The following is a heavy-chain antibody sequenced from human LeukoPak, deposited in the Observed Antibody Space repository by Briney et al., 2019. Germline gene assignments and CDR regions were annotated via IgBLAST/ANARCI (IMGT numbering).Heavy chain of an antibody. CDR2: IYTSGST. CDR3: AKDQGEAFGSSWFAGLFP. Sequence: PSETLSLTCTVSGGSISSDYWSWIRQPDGKGLEWIGRIYTSGSTNYNPSLKSRVSMSVDTSTNQFSLKLSSVTAADTAVYYCAKDQGEAFGSSWFAGLFPWGQGSLVAVSS. J-gene: IGHJ5*02. V-gene: IGHV4-4*07. D-gene: IGHD6-13*01. CDR1: GGSISSDY.